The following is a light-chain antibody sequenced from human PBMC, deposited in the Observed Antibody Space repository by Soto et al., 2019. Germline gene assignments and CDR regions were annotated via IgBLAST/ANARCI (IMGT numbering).Light chain of an antibody. Sequence: DIQMTQSPSSLSASVGDRVTITCRASQGISNYLAWYQQKPGKVPKLLIYAASTLQSGVPSRFSGSGSGTDXXXTXXXXXPEDVATYYCQKYNSAPFTFGQGTRLEIK. CDR2: AAS. CDR1: QGISNY. V-gene: IGKV1-27*01. J-gene: IGKJ5*01. CDR3: QKYNSAPFT.